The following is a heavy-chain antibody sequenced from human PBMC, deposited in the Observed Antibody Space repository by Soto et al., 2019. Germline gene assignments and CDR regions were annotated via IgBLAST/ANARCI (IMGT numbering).Heavy chain of an antibody. CDR3: ATPGQQLGDAFDI. CDR1: GYTLTDLS. D-gene: IGHD6-13*01. V-gene: IGHV1-24*01. Sequence: ASVKVSCKVSGYTLTDLSMHWVRQAPGKGLEWMGGFDPEDGETIYAQKFQGRVTMTEDTSTDTAYMELSSLRSEDTAVYYCATPGQQLGDAFDIWGQGTIVTVSS. J-gene: IGHJ3*02. CDR2: FDPEDGET.